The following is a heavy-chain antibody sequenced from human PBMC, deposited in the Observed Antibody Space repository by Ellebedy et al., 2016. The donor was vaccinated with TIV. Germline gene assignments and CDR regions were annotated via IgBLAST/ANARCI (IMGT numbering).Heavy chain of an antibody. Sequence: GGSLRLSCAASGFTVSSNYMSWVRQAPGKGLEWVSVIYSGGSTYYADSVKGRFTISRDNSKNTLYLQMNSLRAEDTAVYYCARVRGIAARPVGWFDPWGQGTLVTVSS. CDR1: GFTVSSNY. V-gene: IGHV3-53*01. J-gene: IGHJ5*02. CDR2: IYSGGST. CDR3: ARVRGIAARPVGWFDP. D-gene: IGHD6-6*01.